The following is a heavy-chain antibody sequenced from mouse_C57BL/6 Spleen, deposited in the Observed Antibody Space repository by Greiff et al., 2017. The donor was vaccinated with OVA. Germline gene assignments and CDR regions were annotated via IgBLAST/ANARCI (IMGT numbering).Heavy chain of an antibody. CDR2: INPNNGGT. CDR1: GYTFTDYN. J-gene: IGHJ4*01. D-gene: IGHD2-3*01. CDR3: AWWLLPYAMDY. Sequence: VQLKESGPELVKPGASVKMSCKASGYTFTDYNMHWVKQSHGKSLEWIGYINPNNGGTSYNQKFKGKATLTVNKSSSTAYMELRSLTSEDSAVYYCAWWLLPYAMDYWGQGTSVTVSS. V-gene: IGHV1-22*01.